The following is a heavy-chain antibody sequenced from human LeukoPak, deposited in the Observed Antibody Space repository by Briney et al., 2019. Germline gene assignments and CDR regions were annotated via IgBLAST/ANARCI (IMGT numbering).Heavy chain of an antibody. CDR2: IYHSGST. D-gene: IGHD3-22*01. CDR1: GYSISSGYY. V-gene: IGHV4-38-2*01. CDR3: ARVRHYYDSSDDY. Sequence: SETLSLTRAVSGYSISSGYYWGWIRQPPGKGLEWIGSIYHSGSTFYNPSLKSPVTISVDTSKNQFSLKLSSVTAADTAVYYCARVRHYYDSSDDYWGQGTLVTVSS. J-gene: IGHJ4*02.